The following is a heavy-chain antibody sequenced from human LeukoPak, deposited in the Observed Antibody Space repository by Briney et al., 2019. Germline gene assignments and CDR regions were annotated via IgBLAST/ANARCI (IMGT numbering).Heavy chain of an antibody. D-gene: IGHD3-22*01. CDR3: ARKYYYDSSGYNYYYGMDV. CDR2: ISYDGSNK. Sequence: PGGSLRLSCAASGFTFSSYAMHWVRQAPGKGLEWVAVISYDGSNKYHADSVKGRFTISRDNSKNTLYLQMNSLRAEDTAVYYCARKYYYDSSGYNYYYGMDVWGQGTTVTVSS. V-gene: IGHV3-30-3*01. CDR1: GFTFSSYA. J-gene: IGHJ6*02.